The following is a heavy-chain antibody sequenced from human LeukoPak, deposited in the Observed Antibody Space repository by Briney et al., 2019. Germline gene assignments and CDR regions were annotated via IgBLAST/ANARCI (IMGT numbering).Heavy chain of an antibody. Sequence: PGGSLRLSCAASGFTVSSNYMSWVRQAPGKGLEWVSVIYSGGSTYYADSVKGRFTISRDNSKNTLYLQMNCLRAEDTAVYYCARVLSGSSYDFWSGSNFDYWGQGTLVTVSS. CDR1: GFTVSSNY. D-gene: IGHD3-3*01. J-gene: IGHJ4*02. CDR2: IYSGGST. V-gene: IGHV3-53*01. CDR3: ARVLSGSSYDFWSGSNFDY.